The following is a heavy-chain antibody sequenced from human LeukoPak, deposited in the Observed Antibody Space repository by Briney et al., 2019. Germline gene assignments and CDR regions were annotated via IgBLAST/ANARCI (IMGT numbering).Heavy chain of an antibody. J-gene: IGHJ4*02. V-gene: IGHV3-15*01. D-gene: IGHD3-16*02. Sequence: GGSLRLSCAASGFTFSNAWMSWVRQAPGKGLEWVGRIKSKTDGGTTDYAAPVKGRFTISRDDSKNTLYLQMSSLKTEDTAVYYCTTVSPGGLWGSYRTNYYFDYWGQGTLVTVSS. CDR3: TTVSPGGLWGSYRTNYYFDY. CDR1: GFTFSNAW. CDR2: IKSKTDGGTT.